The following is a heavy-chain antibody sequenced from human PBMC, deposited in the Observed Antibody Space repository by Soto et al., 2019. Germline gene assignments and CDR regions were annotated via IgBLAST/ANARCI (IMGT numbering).Heavy chain of an antibody. CDR3: ARSTGYYYYYMVV. CDR2: IYYSGST. CDR1: GGSISSYY. J-gene: IGHJ6*03. Sequence: PSETLSLTCTVSGGSISSYYWSWIRQPPGKGLEWIGYIYYSGSTNYNPSLKSRVTISVDTSKNQFSLKLSSVTAADTAVYYCARSTGYYYYYMVVWGKGTTVTVSS. V-gene: IGHV4-59*01.